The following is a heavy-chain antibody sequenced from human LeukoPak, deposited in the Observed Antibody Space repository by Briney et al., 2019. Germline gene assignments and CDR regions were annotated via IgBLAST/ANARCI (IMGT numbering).Heavy chain of an antibody. CDR2: ISAYNGNT. Sequence: GESLKVSCKASGYTFTSYGISWVRQAPGQGLEWMGWISAYNGNTNYAQKLQGRVTMTTDTSTSTAYMELRSLRSDDTAVYYCARAEDDFWSGLRDYWGQGALVTVSS. V-gene: IGHV1-18*01. CDR1: GYTFTSYG. J-gene: IGHJ4*02. CDR3: ARAEDDFWSGLRDY. D-gene: IGHD3-3*01.